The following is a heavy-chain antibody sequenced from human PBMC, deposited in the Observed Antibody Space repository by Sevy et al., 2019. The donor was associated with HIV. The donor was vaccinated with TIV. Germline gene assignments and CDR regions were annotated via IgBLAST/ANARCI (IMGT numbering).Heavy chain of an antibody. CDR3: ARDRYCSTSRCYNWIDP. CDR2: ISFDENIE. D-gene: IGHD2-2*01. J-gene: IGHJ5*02. CDR1: GFAFNTFG. Sequence: GESLKISCAASGFAFNTFGMHWVRRAPGKGLEWVAFISFDENIEYYADSVKGRFTISRDNSKNMLYLQMNSLRAEETAMYYCARDRYCSTSRCYNWIDPWGQGTLVTVSS. V-gene: IGHV3-33*01.